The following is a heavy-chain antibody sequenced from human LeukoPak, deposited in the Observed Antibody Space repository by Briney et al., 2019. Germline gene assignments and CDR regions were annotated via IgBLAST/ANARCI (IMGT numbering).Heavy chain of an antibody. CDR2: ISDSGGST. Sequence: PGGSLRLSCAASGFTFSSFAMTWVRQAPGKGLEWVSTISDSGGSTYYADAVKGRFTISGDNSKDTLYAQMNSLRAEDAAVYYCAKSHSVAQRGYFDYWGQGTLVTVSS. D-gene: IGHD2-15*01. CDR3: AKSHSVAQRGYFDY. CDR1: GFTFSSFA. J-gene: IGHJ4*02. V-gene: IGHV3-23*01.